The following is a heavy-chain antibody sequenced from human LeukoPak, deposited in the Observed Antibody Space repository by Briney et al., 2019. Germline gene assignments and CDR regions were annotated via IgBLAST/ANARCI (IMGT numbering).Heavy chain of an antibody. CDR3: ARHAPVGDILTGYYNPIDY. CDR1: GGSISSSSYY. D-gene: IGHD3-9*01. J-gene: IGHJ4*02. CDR2: IYYSGST. Sequence: PSETLSLTCTVSGGSISSSSYYWGWIRQPPGKGLGWIGSIYYSGSTYYNPSLKSRVTISVDTSKNQFSLKLSSVTAADTAVYYCARHAPVGDILTGYYNPIDYWGQGTLVTVSS. V-gene: IGHV4-39*01.